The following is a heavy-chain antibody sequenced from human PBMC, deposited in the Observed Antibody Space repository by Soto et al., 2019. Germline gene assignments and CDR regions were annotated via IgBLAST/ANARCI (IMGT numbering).Heavy chain of an antibody. CDR1: GCTFSSYD. CDR2: IGTAGDT. Sequence: GGPLRLSYAASGCTFSSYDVHWIRQATGKGLEWVSAIGTAGDTYYPGSVKGRFTISRENARNSLYLQMNSLRAGDTAVYYCAKDQAYENFYYAMDVWGQGTTVTVSS. V-gene: IGHV3-13*01. J-gene: IGHJ6*02. CDR3: AKDQAYENFYYAMDV. D-gene: IGHD5-12*01.